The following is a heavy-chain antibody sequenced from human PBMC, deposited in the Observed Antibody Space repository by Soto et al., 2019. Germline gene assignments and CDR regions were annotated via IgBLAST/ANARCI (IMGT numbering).Heavy chain of an antibody. Sequence: QLQLQESGPGLVKPSETLSLTCTVSGGSISSSSYYWGWIRQPPGKGLEWIGSIYYSGSTYYNPSLKSRVTISVDTSKNQFSLKLSSVTAADTAVYYCATAMPLPADLYPPWYMDVWGKGTTVTVSS. J-gene: IGHJ6*03. V-gene: IGHV4-39*01. D-gene: IGHD2-2*01. CDR1: GGSISSSSYY. CDR2: IYYSGST. CDR3: ATAMPLPADLYPPWYMDV.